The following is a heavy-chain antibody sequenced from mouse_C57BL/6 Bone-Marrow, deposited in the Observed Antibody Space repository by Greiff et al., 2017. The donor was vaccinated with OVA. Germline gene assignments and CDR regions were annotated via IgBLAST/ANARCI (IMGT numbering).Heavy chain of an antibody. CDR1: GFNIKDDY. V-gene: IGHV14-4*01. Sequence: EVQLQQSGAELVRPGASVKLSCTASGFNIKDDYMHWVKQRPEQGLEWIGWIDPENGDTEYASKFQGKATITADTSSNTAYLQLSSLTSEDTAVYYCTPYYYGTPMDYWGQGTSVTVSS. CDR3: TPYYYGTPMDY. CDR2: IDPENGDT. D-gene: IGHD1-1*01. J-gene: IGHJ4*01.